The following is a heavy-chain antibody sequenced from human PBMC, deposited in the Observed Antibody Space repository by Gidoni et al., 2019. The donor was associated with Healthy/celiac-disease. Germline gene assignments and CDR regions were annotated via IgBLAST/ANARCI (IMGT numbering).Heavy chain of an antibody. J-gene: IGHJ3*02. CDR3: ARDDDSLGAVAGNCAFDI. CDR1: GFTFSSYS. D-gene: IGHD6-19*01. Sequence: EVQLVESGGGLVQPGGSLSLSCAASGFTFSSYSMNWVRQAPGKGLEWVSYISSSSSTIYYADSVKGRFTISRDNAKNSLYLQMNSLRAEDTAVYYCARDDDSLGAVAGNCAFDIWGQGTMVTVSS. CDR2: ISSSSSTI. V-gene: IGHV3-48*01.